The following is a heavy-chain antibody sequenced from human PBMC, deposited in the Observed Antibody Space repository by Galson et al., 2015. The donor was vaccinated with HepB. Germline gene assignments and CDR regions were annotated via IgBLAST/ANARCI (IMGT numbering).Heavy chain of an antibody. J-gene: IGHJ4*02. CDR3: TRYYYGSGSYSLNY. V-gene: IGHV3-15*01. Sequence: SLRLSCAASGFTFNNAWMIWVRQAPGKGLEWVGRIKRKTAGGTPEYAAPVKDRFTIARDDSKNTLYLQINSLKTEDTAVYYCTRYYYGSGSYSLNYWGQGTLATVSS. CDR1: GFTFNNAW. D-gene: IGHD3-10*01. CDR2: IKRKTAGGTP.